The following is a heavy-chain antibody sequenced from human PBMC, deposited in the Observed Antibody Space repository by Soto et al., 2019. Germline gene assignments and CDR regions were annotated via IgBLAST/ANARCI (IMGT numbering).Heavy chain of an antibody. Sequence: QVQLVQSGAVVKKPGASVKVSCKASGYTFTSYYMHWVRQAPGQGLEWMGIINPSGGSTSYAQKFQGRVTMTRDTSTSTVYMELSSLRSEDTAVYYCARDRGSYLEPKWWFDPWGQGTLVTVSS. V-gene: IGHV1-46*01. CDR3: ARDRGSYLEPKWWFDP. J-gene: IGHJ5*02. D-gene: IGHD1-26*01. CDR2: INPSGGST. CDR1: GYTFTSYY.